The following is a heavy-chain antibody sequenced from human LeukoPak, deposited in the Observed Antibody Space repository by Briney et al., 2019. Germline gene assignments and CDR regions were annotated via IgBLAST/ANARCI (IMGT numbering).Heavy chain of an antibody. CDR2: IWYDGSNK. CDR3: AKDQGIAAAGTLNY. Sequence: GGSLRLSCAASGFTFSSYGMHWARQAPGKGLEWVAVIWYDGSNKYYADSVKGRFTISRDNSKNTLYLQMNSLRAEDTAVYYCAKDQGIAAAGTLNYWGQGTLVTVSS. D-gene: IGHD6-13*01. CDR1: GFTFSSYG. J-gene: IGHJ4*02. V-gene: IGHV3-33*06.